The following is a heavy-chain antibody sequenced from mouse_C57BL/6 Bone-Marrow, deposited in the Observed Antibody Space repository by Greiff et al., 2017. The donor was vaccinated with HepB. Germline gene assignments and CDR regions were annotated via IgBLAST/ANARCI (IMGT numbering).Heavy chain of an antibody. CDR1: GYTFTSYW. D-gene: IGHD3-2*02. J-gene: IGHJ3*01. CDR3: ARKRQLRLRGFAY. Sequence: QVQLKESGAELAKPGASVKLSCKASGYTFTSYWMHWVKQRPGQGLEWIGYINPSSGYTKYNQKFKDKATLTADKSSSTAYMQLSSLTYEDSAVYYCARKRQLRLRGFAYWGQGPLVTVSA. CDR2: INPSSGYT. V-gene: IGHV1-7*01.